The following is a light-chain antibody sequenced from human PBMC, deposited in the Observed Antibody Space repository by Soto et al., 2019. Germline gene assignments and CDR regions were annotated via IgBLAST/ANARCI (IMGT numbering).Light chain of an antibody. CDR1: SGHSSYA. Sequence: QLVLTQSPSASASLGDSVTLTCTLSSGHSSYAIAWHQQQPEKGPRYLMKLNSDGSHSTGDGIPDRFSGSSSGAERYLTISSLQSEDEAYYYCQTWGTGIVVFGGGTKVTVL. J-gene: IGLJ2*01. V-gene: IGLV4-69*01. CDR2: LNSDGSH. CDR3: QTWGTGIVV.